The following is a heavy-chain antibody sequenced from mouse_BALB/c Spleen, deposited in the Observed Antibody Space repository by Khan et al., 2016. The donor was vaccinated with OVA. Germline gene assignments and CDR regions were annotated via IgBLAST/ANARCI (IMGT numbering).Heavy chain of an antibody. D-gene: IGHD2-14*01. J-gene: IGHJ4*01. CDR2: IWGGGGT. CDR3: ARAYYRYDGYYAMDY. Sequence: QVQLKESGPGLGAPSQSLSITCTVSGFSLSRYNIHWIRQPPGKSLEWLGMIWGGGGTDYNSTLKSRLSIRKDNSKSQVLLKKNSLQTDDTAMYYCARAYYRYDGYYAMDYWGQGTSVTVSS. CDR1: GFSLSRYN. V-gene: IGHV2-6-4*01.